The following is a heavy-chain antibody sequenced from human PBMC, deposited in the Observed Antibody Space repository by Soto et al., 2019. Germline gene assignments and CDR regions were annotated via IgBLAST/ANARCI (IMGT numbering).Heavy chain of an antibody. CDR3: ARDTPQSSGSYSGADY. CDR1: GGTFSSYA. J-gene: IGHJ4*02. Sequence: QVQLVQSGAEVKKPGSSVKVSCKASGGTFSSYAISWVRQAPGQGLEWMGGIMTIFGTANYAQKFQGRVTITADESTSTAYMELSSLRCEDTAVYYCARDTPQSSGSYSGADYWGQGTLVTVSS. V-gene: IGHV1-69*01. CDR2: IMTIFGTA. D-gene: IGHD1-26*01.